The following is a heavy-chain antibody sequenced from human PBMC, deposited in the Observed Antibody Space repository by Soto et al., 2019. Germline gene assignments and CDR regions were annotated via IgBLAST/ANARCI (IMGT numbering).Heavy chain of an antibody. CDR2: INPSRGGT. D-gene: IGHD6-13*01. Sequence: QVQLVQSGAEMKKPGASVRVSCKASAYTFTSYYVHWVRQAPGQGPEWMGMINPSRGGTDYAQKFQGRVTMTRDTSTTTVYMELSSLRSEDTAIYYCTRSITTTAGTDAFDLWGQGTLVTVSS. V-gene: IGHV1-46*03. CDR1: AYTFTSYY. CDR3: TRSITTTAGTDAFDL. J-gene: IGHJ3*01.